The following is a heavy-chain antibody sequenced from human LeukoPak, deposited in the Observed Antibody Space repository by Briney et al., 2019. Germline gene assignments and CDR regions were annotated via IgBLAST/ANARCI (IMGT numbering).Heavy chain of an antibody. D-gene: IGHD6-19*01. CDR2: VSNNGGST. CDR3: VKAGQWLALLDY. Sequence: GSPIISCSASGFPFSNYAMHWVRQAPGKGREYFAGVSNNGGSTYYADSVKGRFSISRDTSKNTLYLQMSSLRGEHTAVYYCVKAGQWLALLDYWGQGTLVA. V-gene: IGHV3-64D*06. J-gene: IGHJ4*02. CDR1: GFPFSNYA.